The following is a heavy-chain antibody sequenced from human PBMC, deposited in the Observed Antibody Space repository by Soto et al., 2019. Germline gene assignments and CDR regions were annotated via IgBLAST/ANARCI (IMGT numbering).Heavy chain of an antibody. Sequence: SETLSLTCAVSGGSISSSNWWSWVRQPPGKGLEWIGEIYHSGSTNYNPSLKSRVTMSVDKSKNQFPLKLSSVTAADTAVYYCARVGVASSGWYSFDYWGQGTLVTVSS. V-gene: IGHV4-4*02. CDR2: IYHSGST. D-gene: IGHD6-19*01. CDR3: ARVGVASSGWYSFDY. J-gene: IGHJ4*02. CDR1: GGSISSSNW.